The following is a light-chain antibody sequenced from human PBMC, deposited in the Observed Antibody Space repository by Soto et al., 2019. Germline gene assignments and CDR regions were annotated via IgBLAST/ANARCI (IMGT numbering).Light chain of an antibody. J-gene: IGKJ4*01. CDR1: QRVSTSY. CDR3: QQYELSPVT. Sequence: EIVLTQSPGTLSLSPGEGATLSCRASQRVSTSYLAWYQQKPGQAPRLLIYGASSRATGIPDKFSGSGSGTDFTLTISRLEPEDCAVYYCQQYELSPVTFGGGTTV. V-gene: IGKV3-20*01. CDR2: GAS.